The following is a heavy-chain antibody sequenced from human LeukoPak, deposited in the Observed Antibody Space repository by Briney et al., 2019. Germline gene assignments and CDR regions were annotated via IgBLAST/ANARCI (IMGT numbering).Heavy chain of an antibody. CDR2: IYYSGST. CDR1: GGSISSYY. Sequence: SQTLSLTCTVSGGSISSYYWSWIRQPPGKGLEWIGYIYYSGSTNYNPSLKSRVTISVDTSKNQFSLKLSSVTAADTAVYYCARAHDGYSYGNAFDYWGQGTLVTVSS. CDR3: ARAHDGYSYGNAFDY. V-gene: IGHV4-59*01. J-gene: IGHJ4*02. D-gene: IGHD5-18*01.